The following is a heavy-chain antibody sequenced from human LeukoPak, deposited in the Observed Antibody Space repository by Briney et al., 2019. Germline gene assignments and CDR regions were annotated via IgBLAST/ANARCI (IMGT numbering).Heavy chain of an antibody. J-gene: IGHJ4*02. CDR3: AKGLKEWLIDY. CDR2: VSGSGDST. D-gene: IGHD6-19*01. CDR1: GGSFSGYY. Sequence: ETLSLTCAVYGGSFSGYYWSWVRQAPGKGLEWVSAVSGSGDSTHYADSVKGRFTISRDNSKNTVYLQMNSLRAEDTAIYYCAKGLKEWLIDYWGQGTLVTVSS. V-gene: IGHV3-23*01.